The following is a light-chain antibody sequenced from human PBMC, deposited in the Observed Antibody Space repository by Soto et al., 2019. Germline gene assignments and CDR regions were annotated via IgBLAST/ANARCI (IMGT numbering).Light chain of an antibody. J-gene: IGKJ3*01. CDR3: QQYNAWPFT. V-gene: IGKV3-15*01. CDR1: QSIKSN. CDR2: AAS. Sequence: TVMTQSPATLSVSPGERATLSCRASQSIKSNLAWYQQIPGQAPRLLIYAASTRATGLPARFSGSGSGTEFTLTISSLQSEDIAVYYCQQYNAWPFTFGPGTRVDMK.